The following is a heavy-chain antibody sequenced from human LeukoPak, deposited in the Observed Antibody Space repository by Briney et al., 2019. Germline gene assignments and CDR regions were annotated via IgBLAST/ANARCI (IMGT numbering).Heavy chain of an antibody. CDR1: GYPFDTYW. J-gene: IGHJ4*02. CDR2: INPLDSDT. D-gene: IGHD4-17*01. V-gene: IGHV5-51*01. Sequence: GESLKISFKGSGYPFDTYWIGWVRPTPGEGLEWMGIINPLDSDTRYSPSFQGQVTFSADKSITTAYLQWSSLAASDTAMYYCTRRIDNGDYDYWGQGTLVTVSS. CDR3: TRRIDNGDYDY.